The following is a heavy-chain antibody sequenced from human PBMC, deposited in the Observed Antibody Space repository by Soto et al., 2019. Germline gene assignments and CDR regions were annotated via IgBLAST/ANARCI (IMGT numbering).Heavy chain of an antibody. Sequence: QVQLVPSGAEVKKPGSSVKVSCEASGGTFSSNTISWVRQAPGQGLEWMGGIIPIFGAANYAQKFQGRVTVTADESTSTAHMELRSLRSDDTAVYYCARGRGSAVAGNWYFDLWGRGTLVTVSS. D-gene: IGHD6-19*01. V-gene: IGHV1-69*12. CDR2: IIPIFGAA. CDR1: GGTFSSNT. CDR3: ARGRGSAVAGNWYFDL. J-gene: IGHJ2*01.